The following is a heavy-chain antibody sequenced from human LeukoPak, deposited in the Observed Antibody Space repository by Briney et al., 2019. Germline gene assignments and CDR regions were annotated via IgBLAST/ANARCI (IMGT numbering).Heavy chain of an antibody. CDR3: VRVKGSYFDY. CDR1: GFPLSSYS. D-gene: IGHD2-15*01. J-gene: IGHJ4*02. V-gene: IGHV3-48*01. CDR2: ISSSGSAI. Sequence: GGSLRLSCAASGFPLSSYSINWVRQAPGKGLEWVSYISSSGSAIYYVDSVKGRFTVSRDNAKNSLFLQMNSPRAEDTAVYYCVRVKGSYFDYWGQGALVTVS.